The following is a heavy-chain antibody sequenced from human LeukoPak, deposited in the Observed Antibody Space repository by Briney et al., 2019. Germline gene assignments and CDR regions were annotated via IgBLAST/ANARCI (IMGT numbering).Heavy chain of an antibody. J-gene: IGHJ4*02. D-gene: IGHD4-11*01. V-gene: IGHV4-39*07. CDR1: GGSISSSSYY. CDR3: ARAQETVPFDY. Sequence: SETLSLTCTVSGGSISSSSYYWTWIRQSPGKGLEWIGEVNHSGSTNYNPSLKSRVTISVDTSKNQFSLRMRSLTAADTAVYFCARAQETVPFDYWGQGTQVTVSS. CDR2: VNHSGST.